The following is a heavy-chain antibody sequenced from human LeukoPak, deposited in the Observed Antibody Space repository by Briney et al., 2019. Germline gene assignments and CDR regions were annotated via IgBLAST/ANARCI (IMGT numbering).Heavy chain of an antibody. J-gene: IGHJ4*02. V-gene: IGHV3-30-3*01. Sequence: PGGSLRLSCAASGFTFSSYAMHWVRQAPRKGLEWVAVISYDGSNKYYADSVKGRFTISRDNSKNTLYLQMNSLRAEDTAVYYSARGGAAPSNYFDYWGQGTLVTVSS. CDR1: GFTFSSYA. CDR2: ISYDGSNK. CDR3: ARGGAAPSNYFDY. D-gene: IGHD2-15*01.